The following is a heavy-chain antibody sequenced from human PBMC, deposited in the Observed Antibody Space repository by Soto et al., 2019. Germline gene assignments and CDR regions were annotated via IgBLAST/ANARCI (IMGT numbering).Heavy chain of an antibody. J-gene: IGHJ4*02. D-gene: IGHD3-9*01. CDR2: IYYSGST. Sequence: SETLSLTCTVSGGSISSYYWSWIRQPPGKGLEWIGYIYYSGSTNYNPSLKSRVTISVDTSKNQFSLKLSSVTAADTAVYYCARGLTYYDILTGYYFGSGEYYFDYWGQGTLVTVSS. CDR1: GGSISSYY. V-gene: IGHV4-59*08. CDR3: ARGLTYYDILTGYYFGSGEYYFDY.